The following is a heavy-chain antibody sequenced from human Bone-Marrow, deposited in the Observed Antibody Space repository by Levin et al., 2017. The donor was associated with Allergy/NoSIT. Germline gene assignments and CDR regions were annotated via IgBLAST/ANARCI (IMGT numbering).Heavy chain of an antibody. CDR1: GDSISNYY. CDR2: VYYSGST. CDR3: ARHPDGSGWLNYFDY. D-gene: IGHD6-19*01. V-gene: IGHV4-59*08. Sequence: PSETLSLTCTVSGDSISNYYWSWIRQPPGKGLEWIGYVYYSGSTSYNPSFKSRVTLSVDTSKNQFSLKLSSVTAADTAVYYCARHPDGSGWLNYFDYWGQGNLVTVSS. J-gene: IGHJ4*02.